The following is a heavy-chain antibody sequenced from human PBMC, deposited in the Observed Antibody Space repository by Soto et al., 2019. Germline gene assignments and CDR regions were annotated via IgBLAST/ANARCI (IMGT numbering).Heavy chain of an antibody. V-gene: IGHV3-30*18. CDR3: AKDLGGQASGDPDY. Sequence: PGGSLRLSCAASGFTFRSYGMHWVRQAPGKGLEWVAVTSYDGSNKYYVDSVKGRFTISRDNSKNTLYLQMNSLRAEDTAVYYCAKDLGGQASGDPDYWGQGTLVTVSS. CDR1: GFTFRSYG. J-gene: IGHJ4*02. CDR2: TSYDGSNK. D-gene: IGHD3-16*01.